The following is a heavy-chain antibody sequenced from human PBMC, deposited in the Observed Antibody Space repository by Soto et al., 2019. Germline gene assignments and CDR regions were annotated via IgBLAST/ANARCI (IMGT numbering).Heavy chain of an antibody. J-gene: IGHJ5*02. CDR3: ATDPPGTTENWFDP. Sequence: ASVKVSCKVSGYTLTELSMHWVRQAPGKGLEWMGGFDPEDGETIYAQKFQGRVTMTEDTSTDTAYMELSSLRSEDTAVYYCATDPPGTTENWFDPWGQGTLVTVSS. CDR1: GYTLTELS. V-gene: IGHV1-24*01. CDR2: FDPEDGET. D-gene: IGHD1-7*01.